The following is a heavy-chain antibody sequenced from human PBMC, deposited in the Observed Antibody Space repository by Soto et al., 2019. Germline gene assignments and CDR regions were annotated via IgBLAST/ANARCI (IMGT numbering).Heavy chain of an antibody. CDR3: ASWHEREHAYDV. Sequence: DVQLVESGGGLIQPGESLRLSCAAFGLTVSGTKYVAWVRQDPGKGLEWVSALYDVFGSFYADSVKGRFTTSSDRSKSTVYLQMNDLRPDDTAVYYCASWHEREHAYDVLGQGTTVIVSS. CDR2: LYDVFGS. CDR1: GLTVSGTKY. J-gene: IGHJ3*01. D-gene: IGHD1-1*01. V-gene: IGHV3-53*01.